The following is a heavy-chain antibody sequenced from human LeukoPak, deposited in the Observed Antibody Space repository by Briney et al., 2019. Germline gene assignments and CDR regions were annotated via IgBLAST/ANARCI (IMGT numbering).Heavy chain of an antibody. J-gene: IGHJ5*02. CDR1: GFTFSIYA. V-gene: IGHV3-23*01. CDR2: NSGSGGST. D-gene: IGHD2-2*01. CDR3: AKEGADIVVVPAAENWFDP. Sequence: GGSLRLSCAASGFTFSIYAMSWLRQAPEKGRECVLANSGSGGSTYYADSVKGRFTISRDNSKNTLYLQMNSLRAEDTAVYYCAKEGADIVVVPAAENWFDPWGQGTLVTVSS.